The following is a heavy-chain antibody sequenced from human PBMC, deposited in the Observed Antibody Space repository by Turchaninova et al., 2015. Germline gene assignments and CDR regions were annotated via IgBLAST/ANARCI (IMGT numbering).Heavy chain of an antibody. CDR2: TYGGGST. V-gene: IGHV3-53*01. Sequence: GGGLIQPGGSLRVSCAASGFTGGSNYMSWVRQAAGKGLEWVSVTYGGGSTYYAESVKGRFTVSRDNSKNTLYLQMNSLRAEDTAVYYCAKVGGSNSYYAMDVWGQGTTVTVSS. CDR3: AKVGGSNSYYAMDV. D-gene: IGHD3-16*01. J-gene: IGHJ6*02. CDR1: GFTGGSNY.